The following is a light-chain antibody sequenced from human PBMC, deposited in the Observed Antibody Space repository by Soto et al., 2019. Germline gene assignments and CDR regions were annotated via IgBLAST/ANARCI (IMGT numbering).Light chain of an antibody. CDR1: QSLVYADGNTY. J-gene: IGKJ2*01. CDR3: MQTAHCPYT. Sequence: VVMAQSPVWLPVTLGQSASISCTASQSLVYADGNTYLNWLQQRPGQSPRLLIYKVFNRDSGVPDRFSGSASGSEFTLTISRVEAEDIGVYYCMQTAHCPYTFGRGTKVDSK. CDR2: KVF. V-gene: IGKV2-30*01.